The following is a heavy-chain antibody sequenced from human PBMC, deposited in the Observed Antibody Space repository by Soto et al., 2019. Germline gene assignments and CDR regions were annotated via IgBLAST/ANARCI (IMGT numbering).Heavy chain of an antibody. CDR1: GGSFSGYY. D-gene: IGHD3-3*01. V-gene: IGHV4-34*01. Sequence: QVQLQQWGAGLLKPSETLSLTCAVYGGSFSGYYWSWIRQPPGKGLEWIGEINHSGSTNYNPSLKSRVTISVDTSKNQFSLKLSSATAADTAVYYCARGRLGFLEWFGRGGWFDPWGQGTLVTVSS. CDR3: ARGRLGFLEWFGRGGWFDP. J-gene: IGHJ5*02. CDR2: INHSGST.